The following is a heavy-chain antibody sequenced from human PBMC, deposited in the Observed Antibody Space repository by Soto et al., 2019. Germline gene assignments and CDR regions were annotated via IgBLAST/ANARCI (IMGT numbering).Heavy chain of an antibody. V-gene: IGHV1-3*01. CDR2: INAGNGNT. CDR3: ARGPITGTTISWFDP. D-gene: IGHD1-7*01. CDR1: GYTFTSYA. Sequence: ASVKVSCKASGYTFTSYAMHWVRQAPGQRLEWMGWINAGNGNTKYSQKFQGRVTITRDTSASTAYMELSSLRSEDTAVYYCARGPITGTTISWFDPWGKGTLVTVSS. J-gene: IGHJ5*02.